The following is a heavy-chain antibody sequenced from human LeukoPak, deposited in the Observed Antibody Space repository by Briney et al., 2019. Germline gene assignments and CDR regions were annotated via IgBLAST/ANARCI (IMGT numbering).Heavy chain of an antibody. J-gene: IGHJ3*02. CDR1: GGSISSSNW. V-gene: IGHV4-4*02. Sequence: PSETLSLTCAVSGGSISSSNWWSWVRQPPGKGLEWIGEINHSGSTNYNPSLKSRVTISVDTSKNQFSLKLSSVTAADTAVYYCARGPRVVAARVHGYDAFDIWGQGTMVTVSS. CDR2: INHSGST. D-gene: IGHD2-15*01. CDR3: ARGPRVVAARVHGYDAFDI.